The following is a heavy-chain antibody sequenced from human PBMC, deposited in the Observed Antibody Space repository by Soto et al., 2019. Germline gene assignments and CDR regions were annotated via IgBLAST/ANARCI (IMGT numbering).Heavy chain of an antibody. CDR3: ARVDHRGYFAILTDY. CDR1: GDSLSSGGHY. Sequence: SETLSLTCTVSGDSLSSGGHYWSWIRQHPGKGLEWIGHIYDSVNTYYSPSLRSRVTISADMSKNQFSLNLRSVTAADTAVYYCARVDHRGYFAILTDYWGQGTLVTVSS. V-gene: IGHV4-31*03. J-gene: IGHJ4*02. CDR2: IYDSVNT. D-gene: IGHD3-9*01.